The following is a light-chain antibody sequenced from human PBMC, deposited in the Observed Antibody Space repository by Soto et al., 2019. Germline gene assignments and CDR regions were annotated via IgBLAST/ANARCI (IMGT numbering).Light chain of an antibody. J-gene: IGKJ1*01. V-gene: IGKV1-5*03. CDR3: QHYNSYSEA. CDR2: KAS. Sequence: DIRMTQSPSTLSGSVGDRVTITCRASQTISSWLAWYQQKPGKDPKLLIYKASTLKSGVPSRFSGSGSGTEVTLTLSSLQPDDFATYYCQHYNSYSEAFGQGTQVELK. CDR1: QTISSW.